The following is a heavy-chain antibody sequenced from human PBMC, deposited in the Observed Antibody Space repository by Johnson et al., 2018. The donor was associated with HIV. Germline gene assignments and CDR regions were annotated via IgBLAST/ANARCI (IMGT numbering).Heavy chain of an antibody. Sequence: VQLVESGGGVVQPGRSLRLSCAASGFTFSSYAMSWVRQAPGKGLEWVSAISGSGGSTYYADSVKGRFTISRDNSKNTLYLRLNSLRPEDSAVYYCAKDVSVVTPSGSFDIWGQGTRVTVSS. CDR3: AKDVSVVTPSGSFDI. V-gene: IGHV3-23*04. CDR1: GFTFSSYA. J-gene: IGHJ3*02. CDR2: ISGSGGST. D-gene: IGHD4-23*01.